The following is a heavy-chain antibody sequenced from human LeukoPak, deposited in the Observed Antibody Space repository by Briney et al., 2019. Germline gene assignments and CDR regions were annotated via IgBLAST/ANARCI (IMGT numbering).Heavy chain of an antibody. CDR1: GYTFTSYA. Sequence: GASVKVSCKASGYTFTSYAMHWVRQAPGQRLEWMGWINAGNGNTKYSQKFQGRVTITRDTSASTAYMELSSLRSEDTAVYYCARDRTIYCTNGVCPNDAFDIWGQGTMVTVSS. J-gene: IGHJ3*02. D-gene: IGHD2-8*01. CDR3: ARDRTIYCTNGVCPNDAFDI. CDR2: INAGNGNT. V-gene: IGHV1-3*01.